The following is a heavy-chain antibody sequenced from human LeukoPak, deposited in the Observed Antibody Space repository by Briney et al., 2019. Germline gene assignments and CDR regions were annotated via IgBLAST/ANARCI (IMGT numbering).Heavy chain of an antibody. CDR3: ASGVAYSSAWSPLFDS. V-gene: IGHV4-59*08. CDR2: IYYTGRT. Sequence: SETLSLTCTVSGVSISSYYWSWVRQSPGEGLEWIGYIYYTGRTNYSPSLKRRVTISLDTSKNQFSLKLTSVTAADTAVYYCASGVAYSSAWSPLFDSWGQGTLVTVSS. D-gene: IGHD6-19*01. CDR1: GVSISSYY. J-gene: IGHJ4*02.